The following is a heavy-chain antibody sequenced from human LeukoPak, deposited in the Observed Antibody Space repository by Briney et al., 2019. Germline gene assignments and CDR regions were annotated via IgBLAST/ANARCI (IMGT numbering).Heavy chain of an antibody. CDR2: IYYSGST. CDR1: GGSISSSSYY. CDR3: ARGAWSGYDLDY. D-gene: IGHD5-12*01. J-gene: IGHJ4*02. Sequence: SETQSLTCSVSGGSISSSSYYWGWIRQPPGKGLEWIGSIYYSGSTYYNPSLKSRVTISEDTSKNQSSLKVSSVTAADTAVYYCARGAWSGYDLDYWGQGTQVTVSS. V-gene: IGHV4-39*07.